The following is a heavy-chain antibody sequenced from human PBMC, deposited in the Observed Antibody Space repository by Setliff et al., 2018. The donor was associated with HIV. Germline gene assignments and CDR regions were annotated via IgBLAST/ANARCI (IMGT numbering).Heavy chain of an antibody. CDR2: INHRGTT. D-gene: IGHD1-1*01. CDR3: ARPRLWRDAFDI. J-gene: IGHJ3*02. V-gene: IGHV4-34*01. Sequence: KPSETLSLTCGVYGVSFSGYYWTWIRQPPGKGLEWIGEINHRGTTNSNPSLKRRVTISVDTSKSQFSLRLSSATAADTAVYYCARPRLWRDAFDIWGQGAMVTVSS. CDR1: GVSFSGYY.